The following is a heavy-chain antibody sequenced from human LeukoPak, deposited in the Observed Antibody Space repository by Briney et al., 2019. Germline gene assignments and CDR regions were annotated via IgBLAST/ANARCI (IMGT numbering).Heavy chain of an antibody. D-gene: IGHD4-17*01. CDR3: AASRRAYETTVTTWSSIYFDH. CDR2: INHSGTT. J-gene: IGHJ4*02. V-gene: IGHV4-34*01. Sequence: SETLSLTCAVYGASFSGYYWSWIRQPPGKGLEWIGEINHSGTTNYNPSLKSRVTISVDTSKNQFSLKLSSVTAADTAVYYCAASRRAYETTVTTWSSIYFDHWGQGTLVTVSS. CDR1: GASFSGYY.